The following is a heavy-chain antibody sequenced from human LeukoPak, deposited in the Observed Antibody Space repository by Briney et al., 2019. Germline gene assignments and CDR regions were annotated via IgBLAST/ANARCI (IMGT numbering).Heavy chain of an antibody. J-gene: IGHJ2*01. V-gene: IGHV4-59*01. Sequence: KPSETLSLTCTASGCSISSYYWSWIRQPPGKGLEWIGYIYYGGSTNYNPSLKSRVTISVDTSKNQFSLKLSSVTAADTAVYYCARGDHYWYFDLWGRGTLVTVSS. D-gene: IGHD2-21*02. CDR2: IYYGGST. CDR3: ARGDHYWYFDL. CDR1: GCSISSYY.